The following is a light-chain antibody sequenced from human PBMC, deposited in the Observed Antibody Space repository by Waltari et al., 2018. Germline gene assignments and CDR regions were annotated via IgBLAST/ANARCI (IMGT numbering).Light chain of an antibody. CDR1: QGISTY. CDR2: AAS. V-gene: IGKV1-17*01. J-gene: IGKJ4*01. CDR3: LQYNSNPLT. Sequence: DIQMTQTPSSLSASAGDRVTITCRASQGISTYLNWYQQKPGTAPKRLIYAASSLESGVPSRFSGSGSGTDFTLTISSLQPEDFATYYCLQYNSNPLTFGGGTKVEIK.